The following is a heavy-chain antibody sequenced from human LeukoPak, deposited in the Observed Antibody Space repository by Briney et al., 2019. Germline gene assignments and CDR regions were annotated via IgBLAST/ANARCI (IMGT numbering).Heavy chain of an antibody. J-gene: IGHJ5*02. Sequence: GPTLVNPTQTLTLTCTFSGFSLTTSGVGVGWIRQPPGKALEWLALIYWNDEKRYSPSLKSRLTITKDTSKNQVVLRLTDVDPVDTATYYCAHRMVYGSGRTLDPWGPGTLVVVSS. V-gene: IGHV2-5*01. D-gene: IGHD3-10*01. CDR3: AHRMVYGSGRTLDP. CDR2: IYWNDEK. CDR1: GFSLTTSGVG.